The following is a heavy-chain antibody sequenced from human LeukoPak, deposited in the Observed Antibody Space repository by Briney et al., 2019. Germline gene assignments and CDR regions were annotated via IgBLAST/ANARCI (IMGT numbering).Heavy chain of an antibody. CDR1: AGSITSRSPY. CDR2: IYYSGTT. CDR3: ARSGGSRDY. J-gene: IGHJ4*02. V-gene: IGHV4-39*07. Sequence: SETLSLTCTVSAGSITSRSPYWGWIRQPPGKGLEWIGTIYYSGTTHYNPSLKSRVTLSIDTSKNQFSLKLSSVTAADTAVYYCARSGGSRDYWGQGTLVTVSS. D-gene: IGHD1-26*01.